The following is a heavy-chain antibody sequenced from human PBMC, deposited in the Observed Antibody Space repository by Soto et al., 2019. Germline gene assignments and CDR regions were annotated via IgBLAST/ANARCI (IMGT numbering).Heavy chain of an antibody. V-gene: IGHV3-21*02. CDR2: ISSSSTYI. J-gene: IGHJ4*02. CDR1: GFTFRNFG. Sequence: EGQLVESGGGLVKPGGSLRVSCAASGFTFRNFGMNWVRQAPGKGLEWVSSISSSSTYIYYADSVKGRFTTSRDNAKNLLHLQMSSLSVEDTAVYYCVRDELIYDSWGQGTLVSVSS. CDR3: VRDELIYDS. D-gene: IGHD1-26*01.